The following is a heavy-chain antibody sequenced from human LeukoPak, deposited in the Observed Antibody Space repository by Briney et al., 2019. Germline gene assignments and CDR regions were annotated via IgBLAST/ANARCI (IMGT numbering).Heavy chain of an antibody. Sequence: GESLQISCNGSRYNFTSYWITSARQMPGKGLEWMGRIDPSDSYTSYSPSFQGHVTISADKSISTAYLQWSSLKASETALYSCARSQSSSRYGMDVWGQGTTVTVSS. CDR1: RYNFTSYW. CDR2: IDPSDSYT. CDR3: ARSQSSSRYGMDV. D-gene: IGHD6-13*01. V-gene: IGHV5-10-1*01. J-gene: IGHJ6*02.